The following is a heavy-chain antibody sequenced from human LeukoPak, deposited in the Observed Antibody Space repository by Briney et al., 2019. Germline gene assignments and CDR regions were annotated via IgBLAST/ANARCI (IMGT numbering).Heavy chain of an antibody. Sequence: GGSLRLSCAASGFTFSGYWMHWVRQAPGEGLVWVSRINSDARSTSYADSVKGRFTISRDNAKNSLYLQMSSLRAEDTAVYYCARGNHNYGDYYGLDVWGQGTTVTVSS. CDR2: INSDARST. V-gene: IGHV3-74*01. CDR1: GFTFSGYW. J-gene: IGHJ6*02. CDR3: ARGNHNYGDYYGLDV. D-gene: IGHD5-24*01.